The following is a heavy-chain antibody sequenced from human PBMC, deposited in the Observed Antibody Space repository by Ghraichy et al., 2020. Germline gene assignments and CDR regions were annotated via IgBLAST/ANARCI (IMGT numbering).Heavy chain of an antibody. CDR2: IYYSGST. Sequence: SETLSLTCTVSGGSISGYYWSWIRQPPGKGLECIGYIYYSGSTNYNPSLKSRVTISVDTSKNQFSLKLSSVTAADTAVYYCARGIVGATDYFDYWGQGTLVTVSS. V-gene: IGHV4-59*01. J-gene: IGHJ4*02. D-gene: IGHD1-26*01. CDR3: ARGIVGATDYFDY. CDR1: GGSISGYY.